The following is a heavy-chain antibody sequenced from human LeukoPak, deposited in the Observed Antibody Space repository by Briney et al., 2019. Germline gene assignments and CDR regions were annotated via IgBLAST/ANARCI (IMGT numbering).Heavy chain of an antibody. CDR2: IIPIFGTA. CDR3: ASGDYCTNGVCYTINYYYGMDV. J-gene: IGHJ6*02. V-gene: IGHV1-69*13. Sequence: SVKVSCKASGGTFISYAISWVRQAPGQGLEWMGGIIPIFGTANYAQKFQGRVTITADESTSTAYMELSSLRSEDTAVYYCASGDYCTNGVCYTINYYYGMDVWGQGTTVTVSS. D-gene: IGHD2-8*01. CDR1: GGTFISYA.